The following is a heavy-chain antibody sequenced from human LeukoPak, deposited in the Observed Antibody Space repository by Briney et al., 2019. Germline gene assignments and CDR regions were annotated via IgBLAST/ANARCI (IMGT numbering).Heavy chain of an antibody. Sequence: GGSLRLSCAASGFTFSGSAMHWVRQASGKGLEWVGRIRSKANTYATAYAASVKGRFTISRDDSKNTAYLQMNSLKTEDTAVYYCTSSGYVWDYFDYWGQGTLVTVSS. D-gene: IGHD5-12*01. CDR1: GFTFSGSA. CDR2: IRSKANTYAT. J-gene: IGHJ4*02. V-gene: IGHV3-73*01. CDR3: TSSGYVWDYFDY.